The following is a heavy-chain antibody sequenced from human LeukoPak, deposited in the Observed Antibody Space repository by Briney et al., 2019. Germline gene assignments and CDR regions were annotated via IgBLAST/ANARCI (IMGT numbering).Heavy chain of an antibody. CDR2: INSDGSST. CDR3: AKRWYSSGWSDY. CDR1: GFTFSSYW. D-gene: IGHD6-19*01. V-gene: IGHV3-74*01. Sequence: PGGSLRLSCAASGFTFSSYWMHWVRQAPGKGLVWVSRINSDGSSTSYADSVKGRFTISRDNAKNTLYLQMNSLRAEDTAVYYCAKRWYSSGWSDYWGQGTLVTVSS. J-gene: IGHJ4*02.